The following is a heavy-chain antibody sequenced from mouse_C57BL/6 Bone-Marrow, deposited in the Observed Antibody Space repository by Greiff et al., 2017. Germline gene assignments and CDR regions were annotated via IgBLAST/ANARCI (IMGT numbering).Heavy chain of an antibody. Sequence: QVQLQQSGAELVRPGASVTLSCKASGYTFTDYEMHWVKQTPVHGLEWIGAIDPETGGTAYNQKFKGKAILTADKSSSTAYMELRSLTSEDSAVYYCTRSDSVACFAYWGQGTLVTVSA. CDR3: TRSDSVACFAY. J-gene: IGHJ3*01. CDR2: IDPETGGT. D-gene: IGHD2-12*01. V-gene: IGHV1-15*01. CDR1: GYTFTDYE.